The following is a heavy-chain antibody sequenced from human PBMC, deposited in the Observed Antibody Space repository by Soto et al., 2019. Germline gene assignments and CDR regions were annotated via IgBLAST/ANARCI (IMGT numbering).Heavy chain of an antibody. D-gene: IGHD4-17*01. J-gene: IGHJ4*02. Sequence: QLQLQESGSGLVKPSQTLSLTCAVSGCSISSGGYSWSWIRQPPGKGLEWIGYIYHSGSTYYNPSRKSRVTISVDRSKTQVSVKLSAVTAADTAVDYCASLYGDPVGYYFDYWGQGTLVTVSS. CDR2: IYHSGST. CDR1: GCSISSGGYS. CDR3: ASLYGDPVGYYFDY. V-gene: IGHV4-30-2*01.